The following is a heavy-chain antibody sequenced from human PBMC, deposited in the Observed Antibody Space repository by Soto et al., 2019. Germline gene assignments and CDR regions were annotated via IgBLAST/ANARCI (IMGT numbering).Heavy chain of an antibody. V-gene: IGHV3-23*01. D-gene: IGHD2-15*01. CDR2: ISGSGGST. J-gene: IGHJ5*02. CDR1: GFTFSSYA. CDR3: AKDGGYCSGGSCYSPLNWFDP. Sequence: EVQLLESGGGLVQPGGSLRLSCAASGFTFSSYAMSWVRQAPGKGLEWVSAISGSGGSTYYADSVKGRFTISRDNSKHTLYLQMNSLRAEDTAVYYCAKDGGYCSGGSCYSPLNWFDPWDQGTLVTVSS.